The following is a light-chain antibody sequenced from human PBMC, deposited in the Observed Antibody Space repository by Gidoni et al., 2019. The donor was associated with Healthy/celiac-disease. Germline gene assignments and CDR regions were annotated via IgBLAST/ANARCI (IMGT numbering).Light chain of an antibody. CDR1: QSVLYSSNTKNY. CDR2: WAS. CDR3: QQYYSIPIT. J-gene: IGKJ5*01. Sequence: DIVMTQSPDSLAVSLGERATINCKSSQSVLYSSNTKNYLAWYKQKPGQPPKLLIYWASTRESGVPDRFSGSGSGTDFTITISSLQAEDVAVYYCQQYYSIPITFGQGTRLEIK. V-gene: IGKV4-1*01.